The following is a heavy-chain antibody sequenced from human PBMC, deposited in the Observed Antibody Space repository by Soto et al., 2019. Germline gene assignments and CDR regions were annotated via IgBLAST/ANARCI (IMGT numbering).Heavy chain of an antibody. J-gene: IGHJ2*01. D-gene: IGHD6-13*01. CDR2: IYYSGST. V-gene: IGHV4-59*08. CDR3: ARRTSSPQLSGWYFDL. CDR1: GGSISSYY. Sequence: QVQLQESGPGLVKPSETLSLTCTVSGGSISSYYWSWIRQPPGKGLEWIGYIYYSGSTNYNPSLKSRFTISVDTSKNQFSLKLSSVTAADTAVYYCARRTSSPQLSGWYFDLWGRGTLVTVSS.